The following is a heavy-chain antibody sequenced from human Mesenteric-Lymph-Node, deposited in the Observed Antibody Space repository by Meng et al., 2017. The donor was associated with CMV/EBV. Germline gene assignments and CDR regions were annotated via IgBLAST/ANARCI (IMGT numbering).Heavy chain of an antibody. CDR3: ARDKMKGGLRDCSSTSCYKWLFDY. CDR1: EFTFSSYA. CDR2: ISGSGSTK. V-gene: IGHV3-23*01. D-gene: IGHD2-2*02. J-gene: IGHJ4*02. Sequence: GGSLRLSCAASEFTFSSYAMSWVRQAPGKVLEWVSSISGSGSTKYYADSVRGRFTISRDNSRNTLYLQMNSLRAEDTAVYYCARDKMKGGLRDCSSTSCYKWLFDYWGQGTLVTVSS.